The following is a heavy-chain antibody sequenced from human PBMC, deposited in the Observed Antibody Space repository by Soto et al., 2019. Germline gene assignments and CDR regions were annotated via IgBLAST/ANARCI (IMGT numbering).Heavy chain of an antibody. D-gene: IGHD5-12*01. CDR1: GGTFSSYA. V-gene: IGHV1-69*01. J-gene: IGHJ4*02. CDR2: IIPIFGTG. Sequence: QVQLVQSGAEVKKPGSSVKVSCKASGGTFSSYAISWVRQAPGQGLEWMGGIIPIFGTGNYAQKFQGRVTISADESTSTAYMDLSSPRFEDTAIYYCASQFRRDGYDQYYFDYWGQGTLVTVSS. CDR3: ASQFRRDGYDQYYFDY.